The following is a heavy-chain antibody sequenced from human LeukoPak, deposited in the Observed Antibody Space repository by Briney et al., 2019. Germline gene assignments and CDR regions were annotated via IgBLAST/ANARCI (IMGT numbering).Heavy chain of an antibody. D-gene: IGHD3-10*01. CDR1: TFTFSRYA. CDR2: ISPTGAST. CDR3: ARLVSGTVHVYLDN. V-gene: IGHV3-23*01. J-gene: IGHJ4*02. Sequence: GGSLRPSCAASTFTFSRYAMAWVRQAPGKGLEWVSAISPTGASTYYADSVKGRFTISRDNSKNTLSLEMNSLRAEDTAVYYCARLVSGTVHVYLDNWGRGTLVTGSS.